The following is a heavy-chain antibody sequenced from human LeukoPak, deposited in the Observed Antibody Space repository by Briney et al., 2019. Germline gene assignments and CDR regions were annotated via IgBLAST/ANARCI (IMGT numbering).Heavy chain of an antibody. CDR2: ISSSSSYM. D-gene: IGHD1-1*01. Sequence: PGGSLRLSCAASGFTFSSYSMYWVRQAPGKGLQWLASISSSSSYMFYADSVEGRFTISRDNAKKSLYLQMNSLRSEDTALYYCVRVVPETGTLDYWGQGALVTVSS. V-gene: IGHV3-21*01. CDR1: GFTFSSYS. CDR3: VRVVPETGTLDY. J-gene: IGHJ4*02.